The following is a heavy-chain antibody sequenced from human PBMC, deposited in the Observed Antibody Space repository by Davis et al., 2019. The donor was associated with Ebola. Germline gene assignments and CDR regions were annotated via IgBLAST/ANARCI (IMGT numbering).Heavy chain of an antibody. J-gene: IGHJ6*04. CDR3: TTVPPIWKYCSGGSCYSLSLVHPSPYGMDV. D-gene: IGHD2-15*01. CDR1: GFTFSNAW. CDR2: IKSKTDGGTT. V-gene: IGHV3-15*01. Sequence: GGSLRLSCAASGFTFSNAWMSWVRQAPGKGLEWVGRIKSKTDGGTTDYAAPVKGRFTISRDDSKNTLYLQMNSLKTEDTAVYYCTTVPPIWKYCSGGSCYSLSLVHPSPYGMDVWGKGTTVTVSS.